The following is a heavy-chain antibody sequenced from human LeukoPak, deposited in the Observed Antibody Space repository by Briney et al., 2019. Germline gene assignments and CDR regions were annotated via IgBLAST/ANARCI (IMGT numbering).Heavy chain of an antibody. D-gene: IGHD4-23*01. CDR1: GFTFSSYA. J-gene: IGHJ4*02. CDR3: ARVMSTTVVTALDY. V-gene: IGHV3-30*04. Sequence: GGSLRLSCAASGFTFSSYAMHWVRQAPGKGLEWVADISYDGSNKYYADSVKGRFTISRDNSKNTLYLQMDSLRAEDPAVYYCARVMSTTVVTALDYWGQGTLVTVSS. CDR2: ISYDGSNK.